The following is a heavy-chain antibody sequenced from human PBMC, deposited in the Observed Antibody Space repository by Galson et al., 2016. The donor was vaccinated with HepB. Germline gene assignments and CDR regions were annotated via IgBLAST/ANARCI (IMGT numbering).Heavy chain of an antibody. CDR1: GFTFRSYA. CDR3: AKFASGTYYLDSFDY. V-gene: IGHV3-23*01. D-gene: IGHD3-10*01. CDR2: ISGSGGST. Sequence: SLRLSCAASGFTFRSYAMTWVCQAPGKGLEWVPTISGSGGSTYHADSVKGRFTISRGNSKNTVYLQMNSLRAEDTAVYYCAKFASGTYYLDSFDYWGQGTLVTVSS. J-gene: IGHJ4*02.